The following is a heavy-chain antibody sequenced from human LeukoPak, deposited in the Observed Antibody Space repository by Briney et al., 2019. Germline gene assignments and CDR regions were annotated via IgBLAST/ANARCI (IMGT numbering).Heavy chain of an antibody. V-gene: IGHV3-7*01. CDR3: ARKDSSRRTFDY. CDR2: IKEDGSEK. CDR1: GISFSNYW. D-gene: IGHD3-22*01. J-gene: IGHJ4*02. Sequence: GGSLRLSCAASGISFSNYWMSWVRQAPGKGLEWVANIKEDGSEKNYVDSVKGRFTISRDNAKNSLYLQMNSLRAEDTAVYYCARKDSSRRTFDYWGQGTLVTVSS.